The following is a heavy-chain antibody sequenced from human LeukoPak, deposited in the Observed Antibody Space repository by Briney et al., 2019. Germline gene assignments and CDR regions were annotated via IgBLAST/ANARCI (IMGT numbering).Heavy chain of an antibody. CDR3: ARDADCSSTSCYYYYYYYMDV. CDR2: IRYDGSTF. V-gene: IGHV3-30*02. J-gene: IGHJ6*03. D-gene: IGHD2-2*01. Sequence: GGSLRLSCAASGFTFRSYGMIWVRQAPGKGLEWVTFIRYDGSTFFYADSVKGRFTISRDNSKNTLYLQLNSLRAEDTALYYCARDADCSSTSCYYYYYYYMDVWGKGTTVTVSS. CDR1: GFTFRSYG.